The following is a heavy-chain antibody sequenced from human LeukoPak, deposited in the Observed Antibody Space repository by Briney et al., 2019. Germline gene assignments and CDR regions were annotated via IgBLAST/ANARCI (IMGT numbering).Heavy chain of an antibody. CDR3: ARVGKPMVRGVITNYFDY. V-gene: IGHV1-46*01. CDR2: INPSGGST. Sequence: ASVKVSCKASGYTFTSYYMHWVRQAPGQGLEWMGIINPSGGSTSYAQKFQGRVTMTRDTSTCTVYMELSSLRSEDTAVYYCARVGKPMVRGVITNYFDYWGQGTLVTASS. J-gene: IGHJ4*02. D-gene: IGHD3-10*01. CDR1: GYTFTSYY.